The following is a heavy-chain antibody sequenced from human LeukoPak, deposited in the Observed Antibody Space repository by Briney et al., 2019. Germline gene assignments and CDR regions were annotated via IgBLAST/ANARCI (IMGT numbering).Heavy chain of an antibody. J-gene: IGHJ4*02. CDR3: ARDSSAVAGPFDY. CDR2: ISGSGGST. V-gene: IGHV3-23*01. CDR1: GFTFSSYA. Sequence: GGSLRLSCAASGFTFSSYAMSWVRQNPGKGLEWVSTISGSGGSTYYADSVKGRFTISRDNSKNTLYLQMNSLRAEDTAVYYCARDSSAVAGPFDYWGQGTLVTVSS. D-gene: IGHD6-19*01.